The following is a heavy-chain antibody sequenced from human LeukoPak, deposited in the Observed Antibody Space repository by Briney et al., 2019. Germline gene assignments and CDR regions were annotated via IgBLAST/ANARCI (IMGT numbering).Heavy chain of an antibody. V-gene: IGHV4-59*12. Sequence: SETLSLTCTVSGGSISSYYWSWIRQPPGKGLEWIGYIYYSGSTNYNTALKSRVTISVDTSKNQFSLKLSSVTAADTAVYYCAREIVGAFSFDIWGQGTMVTVSS. J-gene: IGHJ3*02. CDR1: GGSISSYY. CDR3: AREIVGAFSFDI. D-gene: IGHD1-26*01. CDR2: IYYSGST.